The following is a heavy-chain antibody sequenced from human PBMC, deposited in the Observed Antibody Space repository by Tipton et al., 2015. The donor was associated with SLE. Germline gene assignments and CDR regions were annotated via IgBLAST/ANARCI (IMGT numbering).Heavy chain of an antibody. D-gene: IGHD6-19*01. CDR1: GASISGHF. CDR3: ARRFGIAVAGDYFDY. Sequence: TLSLTCSVSGASISGHFCSWIRQAPGKGLEWIGYSDDIGSTNYNPSLKSRVTMSVDTSKNQFSLKLSSVTAADTAVYYCARRFGIAVAGDYFDYWGQGTLVTVSS. J-gene: IGHJ4*02. CDR2: SDDIGST. V-gene: IGHV4-59*11.